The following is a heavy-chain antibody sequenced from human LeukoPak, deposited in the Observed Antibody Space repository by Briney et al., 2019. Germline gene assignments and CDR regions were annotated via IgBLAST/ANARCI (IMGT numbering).Heavy chain of an antibody. J-gene: IGHJ5*02. Sequence: GGSLRLSCAASGFTLSSYGMHWVRQAPGKGLEGVAFIRYDGSNKYYADSVKGRFTISRDNSKNTLYLQMNSLRAEDTAVYYCAKDTMPPKAGFDPWGQGTLVTVSS. CDR2: IRYDGSNK. D-gene: IGHD2-2*01. CDR1: GFTLSSYG. CDR3: AKDTMPPKAGFDP. V-gene: IGHV3-30*02.